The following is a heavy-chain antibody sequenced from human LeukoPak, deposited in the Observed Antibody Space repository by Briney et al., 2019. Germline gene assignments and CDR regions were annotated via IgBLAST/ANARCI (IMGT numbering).Heavy chain of an antibody. CDR2: ISGSGGST. D-gene: IGHD3-10*01. CDR3: AKERYYGSGSYYGPFNWFDP. CDR1: GCTFSSYA. J-gene: IGHJ5*02. Sequence: GGSLRLSCAASGCTFSSYAMSWVRQAPGKGLEWVSAISGSGGSTYYADSVKGRFTISRDNSKNTLYLQMNSLRAEDTAVYYCAKERYYGSGSYYGPFNWFDPWGQGTLVTVSS. V-gene: IGHV3-23*01.